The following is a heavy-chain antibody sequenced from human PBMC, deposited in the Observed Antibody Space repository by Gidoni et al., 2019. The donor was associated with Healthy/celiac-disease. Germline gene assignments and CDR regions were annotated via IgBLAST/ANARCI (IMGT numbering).Heavy chain of an antibody. V-gene: IGHV3-53*04. D-gene: IGHD2-2*02. CDR2: IYSGGST. J-gene: IGHJ6*02. CDR3: ARDRWGYCSSTSCYIDYYYGMDV. Sequence: EAQLVESVGRLVQPGGSLRLSCPAPGFPVRSYYLSVVRQAPGKGLEWVSVIYSGGSTYYADSVKGRFTIARHKSKNTLYLQMNSLRAEDTAVYYCARDRWGYCSSTSCYIDYYYGMDVWGQGTTVTVSS. CDR1: GFPVRSYY.